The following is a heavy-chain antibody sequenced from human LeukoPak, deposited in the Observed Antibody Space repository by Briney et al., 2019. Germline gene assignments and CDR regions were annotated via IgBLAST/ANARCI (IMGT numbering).Heavy chain of an antibody. D-gene: IGHD6-19*01. Sequence: PSETLSLTCAVYGGSFSGYYWSWIRQPPGKGLEWIGEINHSGSTNYNPSLKSRVTISVDTSKNQFSLKLSSVTAADTAVYYCARATGYSSGWYEDYWGQGTLVTASS. CDR1: GGSFSGYY. CDR3: ARATGYSSGWYEDY. J-gene: IGHJ4*02. CDR2: INHSGST. V-gene: IGHV4-34*01.